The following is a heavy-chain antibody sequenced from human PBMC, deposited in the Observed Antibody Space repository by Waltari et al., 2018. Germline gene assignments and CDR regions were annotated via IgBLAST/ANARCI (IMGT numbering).Heavy chain of an antibody. CDR2: INAGNGNT. V-gene: IGHV1-3*03. CDR1: GYTFTSYA. J-gene: IGHJ4*02. Sequence: QVQLVQSGAEVKKPGASVKVSCKASGYTFTSYAMYWVRQAPGQRLEWMGWINAGNGNTKYSQEFQGRVTITRDTSASTAYMELSSLRSEDMAVYYCARGKSNPSWEGWSTYYFDYWGQGTLVTVSS. CDR3: ARGKSNPSWEGWSTYYFDY. D-gene: IGHD6-19*01.